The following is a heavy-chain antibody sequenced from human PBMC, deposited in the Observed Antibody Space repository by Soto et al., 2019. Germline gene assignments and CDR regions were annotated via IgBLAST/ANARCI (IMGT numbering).Heavy chain of an antibody. Sequence: GASVKVSCKASGYTFTSYGISWVRQAPGQGLEWMGWISAYNGNTNYAQKFQERVTITRDMSTSTAYMELSSLRSEDTAVYYCAADQYYYDSSGYRFDYWGQGTLVTVSS. J-gene: IGHJ4*02. CDR3: AADQYYYDSSGYRFDY. V-gene: IGHV1-18*01. CDR1: GYTFTSYG. CDR2: ISAYNGNT. D-gene: IGHD3-22*01.